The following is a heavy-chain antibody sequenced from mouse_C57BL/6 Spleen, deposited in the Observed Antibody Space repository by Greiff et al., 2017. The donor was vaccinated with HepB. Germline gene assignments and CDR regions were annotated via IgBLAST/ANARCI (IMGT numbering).Heavy chain of an antibody. J-gene: IGHJ4*01. V-gene: IGHV1-54*01. CDR2: INPGSGGT. D-gene: IGHD4-1*02. CDR3: ASPTGTGAMDY. Sequence: QVQLQQSGAELVRPGTSVKVSCKASGYAFTNYLIEWVKQRPGQGLEWIGVINPGSGGTNYNEKFKGKATLTADKSSSTAYMQLSSLTPEDSAVYFWASPTGTGAMDYWGQGTSVTVSS. CDR1: GYAFTNYL.